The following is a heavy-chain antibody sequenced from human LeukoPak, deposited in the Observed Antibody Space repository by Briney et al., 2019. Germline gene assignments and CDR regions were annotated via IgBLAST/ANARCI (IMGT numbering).Heavy chain of an antibody. CDR1: GFTFSDYY. V-gene: IGHV3-11*01. Sequence: GGSLRLSCAASGFTFSDYYMSWIRQAPGKGLEWVSYISSSSSTIYYADSVKGRFTISRDNAQNSLYLQLNSLGAEDTAVYYCAIDLGGYKQIDYWGQGTLVTVSS. CDR2: ISSSSSTI. D-gene: IGHD5-24*01. J-gene: IGHJ4*02. CDR3: AIDLGGYKQIDY.